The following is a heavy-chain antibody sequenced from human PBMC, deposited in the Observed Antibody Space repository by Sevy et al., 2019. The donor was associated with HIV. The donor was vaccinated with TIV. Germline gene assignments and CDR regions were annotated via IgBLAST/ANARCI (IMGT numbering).Heavy chain of an antibody. D-gene: IGHD6-6*01. Sequence: SETLSLTCAVYGGSFSGYYWSWIRQPPGKGLEWIGEINHSGSTNYNPSLKSRVTISVDTSKNQFSLKLSSVTAVDTAVYYCARERAGSSSSGNYFDYWGQGTLVTVSS. V-gene: IGHV4-34*01. CDR3: ARERAGSSSSGNYFDY. CDR2: INHSGST. CDR1: GGSFSGYY. J-gene: IGHJ4*02.